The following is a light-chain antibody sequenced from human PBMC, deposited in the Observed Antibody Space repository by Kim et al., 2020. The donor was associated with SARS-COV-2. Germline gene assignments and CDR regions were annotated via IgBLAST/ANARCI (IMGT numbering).Light chain of an antibody. CDR1: SGSIDDNY. Sequence: GKTVTISCTRNSGSIDDNYVQWYQQRPGGVPTTVIYEDDQRPSGVSDRFSGSIDNSSNSASLTISGLRTEDEADYYCQSYNRDNVIFGGGTKLTVL. V-gene: IGLV6-57*03. CDR2: EDD. J-gene: IGLJ2*01. CDR3: QSYNRDNVI.